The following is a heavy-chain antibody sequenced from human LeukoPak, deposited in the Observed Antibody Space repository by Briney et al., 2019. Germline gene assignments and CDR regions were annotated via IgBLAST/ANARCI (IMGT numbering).Heavy chain of an antibody. J-gene: IGHJ4*02. CDR1: GYTFTGHY. D-gene: IGHD1-26*01. V-gene: IGHV1-2*02. CDR3: GRVDSGSYTAFDY. Sequence: ASVKVSCKASGYTFTGHYMHWVRQAPGQGLEWMGWINPKSGGTNYAQKFRGRVTMTRDTSISTAYVELSRLRTDDTAVYYCGRVDSGSYTAFDYWGQGTLVTVSS. CDR2: INPKSGGT.